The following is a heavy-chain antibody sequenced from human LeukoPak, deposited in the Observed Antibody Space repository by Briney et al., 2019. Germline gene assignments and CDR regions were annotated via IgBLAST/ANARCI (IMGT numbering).Heavy chain of an antibody. J-gene: IGHJ4*02. Sequence: GGSLRLSCAASGFTLSSYSMNWVRQAPGKGLEWVSSISSSSSYIYYADSVKGRFTISRDNAKNSLYLQMNSLRAEDTAVYYCARAHVLGVRGVRGYYFDYWGRGTLVTVSS. CDR2: ISSSSSYI. V-gene: IGHV3-21*01. CDR3: ARAHVLGVRGVRGYYFDY. D-gene: IGHD3-10*01. CDR1: GFTLSSYS.